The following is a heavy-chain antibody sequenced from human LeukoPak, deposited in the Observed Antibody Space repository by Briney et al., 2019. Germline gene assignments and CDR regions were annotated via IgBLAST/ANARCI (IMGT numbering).Heavy chain of an antibody. CDR2: IWHDGSNK. CDR1: GFTFSSYG. Sequence: AGGSLRLSCAASGFTFSSYGMYWVRQTPGKGLEWVAVIWHDGSNKYCADSVKGRFTISRDNSKNMLYLEMNSLRAEDTAVYYCARDGTGTTHTPLFDYWGQGTLVTVTS. J-gene: IGHJ4*02. CDR3: ARDGTGTTHTPLFDY. V-gene: IGHV3-33*01. D-gene: IGHD1-7*01.